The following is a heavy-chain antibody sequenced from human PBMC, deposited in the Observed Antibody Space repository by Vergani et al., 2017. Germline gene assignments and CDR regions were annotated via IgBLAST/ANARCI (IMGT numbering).Heavy chain of an antibody. V-gene: IGHV4-39*01. CDR2: IYYSGST. J-gene: IGHJ6*03. CDR1: GGSISSSSYY. CDR3: ARQGAAKGYMDV. Sequence: QLQLQESGPGLVKPSETLSLTCTVSGGSISSSSYYWGWIRQPPGKGLEWIGSIYYSGSTYYNPSLKSRVTISVDTSKNQFSLKLSSVTAADTAVYYCARQGAAKGYMDVWSKGTTVTVSS. D-gene: IGHD6-25*01.